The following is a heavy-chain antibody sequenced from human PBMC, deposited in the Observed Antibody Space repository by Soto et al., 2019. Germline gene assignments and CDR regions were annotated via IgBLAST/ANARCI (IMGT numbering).Heavy chain of an antibody. D-gene: IGHD6-19*01. CDR2: IYPGDSDT. CDR1: GYSFTSYW. CDR3: ARHDSSGWYRNYYYYYGMDV. V-gene: IGHV5-51*01. Sequence: PGESLKISCKGSGYSFTSYWIGWVRQMPGKGLEWMGIIYPGDSDTRYSPSFQGQVTISADKSISTAYLQWSSLKASDTAMYYCARHDSSGWYRNYYYYYGMDVWGQGTTVTVSS. J-gene: IGHJ6*02.